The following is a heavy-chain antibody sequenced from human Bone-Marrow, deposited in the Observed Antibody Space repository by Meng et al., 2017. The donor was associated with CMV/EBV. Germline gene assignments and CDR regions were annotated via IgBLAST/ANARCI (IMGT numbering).Heavy chain of an antibody. Sequence: ASVKVSCKASGYTFTGYYMHWVRQAPGQGLEWMGWINPNSGGTNYAQKFQGRVTMTRDTSISTAYMELSRLRSDDTAVYYCARGNSKLLYYYYGMDVWGQGTTVTVSS. CDR2: INPNSGGT. J-gene: IGHJ6*02. CDR1: GYTFTGYY. V-gene: IGHV1-2*02. D-gene: IGHD4-11*01. CDR3: ARGNSKLLYYYYGMDV.